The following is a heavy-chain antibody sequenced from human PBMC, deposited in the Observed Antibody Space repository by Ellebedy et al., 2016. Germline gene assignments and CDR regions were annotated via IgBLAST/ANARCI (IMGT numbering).Heavy chain of an antibody. J-gene: IGHJ4*01. CDR3: ARLRSGCTATSCLYYFDN. Sequence: SETLSLXXTVSGDSINSGDHYWSWIRQPPGKGLEWIGYVYNSGTTFYNPSLKSRFTVSMGTPNNQFSLRLSSVTAADTAVYFCARLRSGCTATSCLYYFDNWGHGTLVTVSS. CDR1: GDSINSGDHY. D-gene: IGHD2-2*01. V-gene: IGHV4-30-4*01. CDR2: VYNSGTT.